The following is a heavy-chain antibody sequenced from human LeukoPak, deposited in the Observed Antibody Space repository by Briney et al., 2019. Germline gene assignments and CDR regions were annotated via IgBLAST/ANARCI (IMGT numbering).Heavy chain of an antibody. CDR1: GYTFTGYY. CDR2: INPNSGGT. Sequence: ASVKVSCKASGYTFTGYYMHWVRQAPGQGLEWMGWINPNSGGTNYAQKFQGRVTMTRDTSISTAYMELSRLRSDDTAVYYCARGGVFTMFGVGDAFDIWGQGTMVTVSS. CDR3: ARGGVFTMFGVGDAFDI. D-gene: IGHD3-3*01. J-gene: IGHJ3*02. V-gene: IGHV1-2*02.